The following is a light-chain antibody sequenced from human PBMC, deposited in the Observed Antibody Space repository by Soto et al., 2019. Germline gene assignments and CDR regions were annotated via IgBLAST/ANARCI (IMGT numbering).Light chain of an antibody. CDR2: DAS. V-gene: IGKV3-11*01. CDR3: QQHSNWPPIT. Sequence: EIVLTQSPATLSLSPGERAEVSCRASQSVSSYLAWYQQKPCQAPRLIIYDASNSATGIPARFSGSGSGTDFTPTISSLEPEDFAVYYCQQHSNWPPITFGQGTKVDIK. J-gene: IGKJ3*01. CDR1: QSVSSY.